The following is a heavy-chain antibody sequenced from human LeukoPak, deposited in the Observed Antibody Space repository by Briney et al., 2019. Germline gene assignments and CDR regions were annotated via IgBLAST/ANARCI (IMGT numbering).Heavy chain of an antibody. CDR2: IKSKTDGGTT. Sequence: GGSLRLSCAASGFTFSNDWINWVRQAPGKGLEWVGRIKSKTDGGTTDYAAPVKGRFTISRDDSKNTLYLQMNSLKTEDTAVYYCARDAGYSSGWYNFYFDYWGQGTLVTVSS. V-gene: IGHV3-15*01. D-gene: IGHD6-19*01. CDR3: ARDAGYSSGWYNFYFDY. J-gene: IGHJ4*02. CDR1: GFTFSNDW.